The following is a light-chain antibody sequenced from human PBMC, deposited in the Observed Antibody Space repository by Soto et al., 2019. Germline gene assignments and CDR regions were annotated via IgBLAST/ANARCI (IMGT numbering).Light chain of an antibody. Sequence: QSVLTQPPSVSAAPGQKVTISCSGSSSNIGNNYVSWYQQLPGTAPKLLIYDTDNRPSGIPDRFSGSISGTSATLGITGLQTGDEADYYCGTWDSSLNGGVFGGGTKLTVL. CDR3: GTWDSSLNGGV. CDR1: SSNIGNNY. CDR2: DTD. V-gene: IGLV1-51*01. J-gene: IGLJ2*01.